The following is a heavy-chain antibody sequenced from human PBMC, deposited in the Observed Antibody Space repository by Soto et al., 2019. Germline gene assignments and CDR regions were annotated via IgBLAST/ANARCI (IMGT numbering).Heavy chain of an antibody. V-gene: IGHV1-8*01. D-gene: IGHD1-26*01. J-gene: IGHJ4*02. Sequence: QVQLVQSGAEVKKPGASVRVSCKASGYTFTSYDINWVRQATGQGLEWMGWMNPNSGNTGYAQKLQCRVTMTRNTSISTAYMELSSLRSGDTAVYYCVGGAKFVDYWGQGTLVTVSS. CDR1: GYTFTSYD. CDR2: MNPNSGNT. CDR3: VGGAKFVDY.